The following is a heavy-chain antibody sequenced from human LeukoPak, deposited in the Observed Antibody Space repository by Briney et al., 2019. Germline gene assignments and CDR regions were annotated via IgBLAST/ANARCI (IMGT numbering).Heavy chain of an antibody. CDR2: INTDGSST. CDR1: GFTFSSYW. J-gene: IGHJ4*02. CDR3: ARASDYDFWSGRR. Sequence: GGSLRLSCAAPGFTFSSYWMDWGRPAPGKGLVWVSRINTDGSSTSYADSVKGRFTISRDNAKNTLYLQMNSLRAEDTAVYYCARASDYDFWSGRRWGQGTLVTVSS. V-gene: IGHV3-74*01. D-gene: IGHD3-3*01.